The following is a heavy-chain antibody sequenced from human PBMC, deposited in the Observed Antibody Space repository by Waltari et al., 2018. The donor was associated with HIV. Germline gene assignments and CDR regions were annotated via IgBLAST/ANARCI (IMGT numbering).Heavy chain of an antibody. J-gene: IGHJ1*01. CDR3: ARDKGEVYYGRFEGYFQH. Sequence: QVQLVESGGGVVQPGRSLSNSCAASGFTFHNLAIHWVRQAPGKGLEWVALISYDGSNKYYADSVKGRFTISRDNSKNTLYLQMNSLRAEDTAVYYCARDKGEVYYGRFEGYFQHWGQGTLVTVSS. V-gene: IGHV3-30*01. CDR2: ISYDGSNK. D-gene: IGHD3-10*01. CDR1: GFTFHNLA.